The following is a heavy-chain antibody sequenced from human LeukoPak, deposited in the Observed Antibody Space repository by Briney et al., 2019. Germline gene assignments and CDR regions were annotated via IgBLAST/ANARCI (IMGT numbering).Heavy chain of an antibody. CDR2: IYYSGST. D-gene: IGHD2-2*01. V-gene: IGHV4-30-4*01. Sequence: SETLSLTCTVSGGSISSGDYYWSWIRQPPGKGLEWIGYIYYSGSTYYNPSLKSRVTISVDTSKNQFSLKLSSVTAADTAVYYCARGGIVVVPAANSAYYYGMDVWGQGTTVTVSS. CDR3: ARGGIVVVPAANSAYYYGMDV. J-gene: IGHJ6*02. CDR1: GGSISSGDYY.